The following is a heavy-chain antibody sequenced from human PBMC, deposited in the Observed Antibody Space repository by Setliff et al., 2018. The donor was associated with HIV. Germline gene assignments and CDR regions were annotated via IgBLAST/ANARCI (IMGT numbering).Heavy chain of an antibody. CDR1: GYTFTSYA. V-gene: IGHV1-3*01. CDR3: AREGVNYGLKGPFDY. CDR2: INAGNGNT. J-gene: IGHJ4*02. Sequence: GSSVKVSCKASGYTFTSYAMHWVRQAPGQRLEWMGWINAGNGNTKYSQKFQGRFTLSRDNSRNTLYLQMNSLRVEDTAVYYCAREGVNYGLKGPFDYWGQGTLVTVSS. D-gene: IGHD3-10*01.